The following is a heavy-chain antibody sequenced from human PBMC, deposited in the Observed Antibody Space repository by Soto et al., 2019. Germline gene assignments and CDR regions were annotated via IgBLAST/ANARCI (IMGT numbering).Heavy chain of an antibody. D-gene: IGHD2-2*01. Sequence: NWVRQAPGKGLEWVSYISSSSSTIYYADSVKGRFTISRDNAMNSLYLQMNSLRAEDTAVYYCARLGYCSSTSCYLAAWDYYYDMDVWGKGTTVTVYS. J-gene: IGHJ6*03. V-gene: IGHV3-48*01. CDR3: ARLGYCSSTSCYLAAWDYYYDMDV. CDR2: ISSSSSTI.